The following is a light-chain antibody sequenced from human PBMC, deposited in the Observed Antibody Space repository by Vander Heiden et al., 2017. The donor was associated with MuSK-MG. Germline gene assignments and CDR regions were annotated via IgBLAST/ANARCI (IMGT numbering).Light chain of an antibody. J-gene: IGLJ3*02. V-gene: IGLV2-14*03. CDR2: DVS. CDR1: SSDIGYYNY. Sequence: QSALTQPASVSGSPGQSIIISCTGTSSDIGYYNYVSWFQQHPGKVPKLLIHDVSNRPSGVSDRFSGSKSDNTASLTISGRRAEDEATYYCSSYTSSATRVFGGGTKLTVL. CDR3: SSYTSSATRV.